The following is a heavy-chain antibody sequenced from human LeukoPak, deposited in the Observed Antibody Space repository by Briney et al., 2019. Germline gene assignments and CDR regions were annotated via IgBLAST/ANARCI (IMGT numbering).Heavy chain of an antibody. CDR2: TSYSGSGDT. V-gene: IGHV4-59*08. CDR1: GGSIRSYY. CDR3: ARATPRDAFDI. Sequence: SETLSLTCTVSGGSIRSYYWSWIRQAPGKGLEWMGYTSYSGSGDTNYTPSLQSRVTFSIYTSRNQFSLKLSSVTAADTAVYYCARATPRDAFDIWGQGTMVTVSS. J-gene: IGHJ3*02.